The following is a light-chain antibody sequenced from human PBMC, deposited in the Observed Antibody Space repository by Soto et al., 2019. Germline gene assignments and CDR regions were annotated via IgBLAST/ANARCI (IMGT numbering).Light chain of an antibody. J-gene: IGLJ2*01. CDR2: FNT. V-gene: IGLV1-40*01. Sequence: QSVLAQPPSVSGAPGQRVSISCTGSSSNTGAGYVVHWYQHLPGTAPKLLIYFNTNRPSGVPDRFSGSKSGTSASLAITGLQPEDEADYYCQSYDNSLSGVVFGGGTTLTVL. CDR1: SSNTGAGYV. CDR3: QSYDNSLSGVV.